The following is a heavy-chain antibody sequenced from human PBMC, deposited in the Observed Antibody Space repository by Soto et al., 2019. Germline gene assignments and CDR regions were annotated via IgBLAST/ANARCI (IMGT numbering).Heavy chain of an antibody. D-gene: IGHD3-16*01. CDR2: ISAYNGNT. Sequence: QVQLVQSGAEVKKPGASVKVSCKASGYTFTNFGISWVRQAPGQGLEWMGWISAYNGNTNYALNFQGRVTMATDTAASTAYMWLRSGRSDDTAVYYCAGGGTPIASWGQGTLVSVSS. CDR3: AGGGTPIAS. V-gene: IGHV1-18*01. CDR1: GYTFTNFG. J-gene: IGHJ5*01.